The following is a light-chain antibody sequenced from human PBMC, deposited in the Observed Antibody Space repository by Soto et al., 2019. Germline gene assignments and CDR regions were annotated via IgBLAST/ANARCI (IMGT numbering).Light chain of an antibody. CDR3: QTWGTGIHV. CDR1: SGHSTYA. J-gene: IGLJ1*01. Sequence: QSVLTQSPSASASLGASVKVTCTLSSGHSTYAIAWHQQQPEKGPRYLMKLNSDGSHNKGDGIPDRFSGSSSGAERYLTSSSLQSEDEADYCCQTWGTGIHVFGTGTKVTVL. V-gene: IGLV4-69*01. CDR2: LNSDGSH.